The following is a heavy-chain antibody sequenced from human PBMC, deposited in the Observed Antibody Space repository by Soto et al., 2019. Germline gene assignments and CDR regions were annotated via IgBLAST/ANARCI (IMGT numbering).Heavy chain of an antibody. CDR3: ARVPIVGATIGGYFDY. J-gene: IGHJ4*02. D-gene: IGHD1-26*01. CDR2: MNHSGST. V-gene: IGHV4-34*01. Sequence: SETLSLTCAVYGGSFSGDYWSWIRQPPGKGLEWIGEMNHSGSTNYNPARKSRVTISVDTSKNHISLNRSSVTGADTAVYYCARVPIVGATIGGYFDYWGQGTLVTVSS. CDR1: GGSFSGDY.